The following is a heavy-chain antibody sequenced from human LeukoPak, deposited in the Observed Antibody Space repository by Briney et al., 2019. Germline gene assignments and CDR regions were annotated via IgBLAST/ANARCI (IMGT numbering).Heavy chain of an antibody. V-gene: IGHV3-23*01. D-gene: IGHD3-3*01. CDR3: AKVSDYDFWSGPYYYYGMDV. J-gene: IGHJ6*02. Sequence: GGSLRLSCTASGFTFSTYAMSWVRQAPGKGLEWVSSISGSGTSTYSADSVKGRFTISRDNSKNTLYLQMNSLRAEDTAVYYCAKVSDYDFWSGPYYYYGMDVWGQGTTVTVSS. CDR1: GFTFSTYA. CDR2: ISGSGTST.